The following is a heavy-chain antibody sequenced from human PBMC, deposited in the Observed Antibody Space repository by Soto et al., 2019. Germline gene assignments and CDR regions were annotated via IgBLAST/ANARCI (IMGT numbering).Heavy chain of an antibody. V-gene: IGHV1-18*01. Sequence: ASVKVSCKASGYSFTSYGISWVRQAPGQGLEWMGWISAYNGNTNYAQKLQGRVTMTTDTSTSTAYMELRSLRSDDTAVYYCARMGGGGDYYDSSGPFDYWGQGTLVTVSS. D-gene: IGHD3-22*01. CDR3: ARMGGGGDYYDSSGPFDY. CDR2: ISAYNGNT. CDR1: GYSFTSYG. J-gene: IGHJ4*02.